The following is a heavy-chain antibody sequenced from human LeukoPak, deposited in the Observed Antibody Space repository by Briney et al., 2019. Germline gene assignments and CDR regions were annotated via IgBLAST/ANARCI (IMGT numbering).Heavy chain of an antibody. Sequence: GASVKVSCKASGYTFTGYYMHWVRQAPGQGLEWMGWINPNSGGTNYAQKFQGRVTMTRDTSISTAYMELSRLRSDDTAVYYCATQPYYHDSSGYADYWGQGTLVTVSS. CDR2: INPNSGGT. CDR3: ATQPYYHDSSGYADY. D-gene: IGHD3-22*01. V-gene: IGHV1-2*02. CDR1: GYTFTGYY. J-gene: IGHJ4*02.